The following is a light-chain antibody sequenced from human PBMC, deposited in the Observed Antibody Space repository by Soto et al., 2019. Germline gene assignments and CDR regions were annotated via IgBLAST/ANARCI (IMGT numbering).Light chain of an antibody. CDR3: QQDNSYWT. CDR2: KAS. Sequence: DIQMTQSPSTLSASVGDRVTITCRASQSISSWLAWYQQKPGKAPKLLIYKASSLESGVPSRSSASGSVTEITLTISSLQPDDFATDYCQQDNSYWTGARGTKVEIK. CDR1: QSISSW. J-gene: IGKJ1*01. V-gene: IGKV1-5*03.